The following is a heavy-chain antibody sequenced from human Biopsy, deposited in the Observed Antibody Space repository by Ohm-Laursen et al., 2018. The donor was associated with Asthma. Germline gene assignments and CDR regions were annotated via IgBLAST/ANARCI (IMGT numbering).Heavy chain of an antibody. CDR2: ISVYNGNT. Sequence: ASVKVSCKTSGYTFNSAGITWVRQAPGQGLEWMGWISVYNGNTKVAQKLQDRVTMITDTSTRTAYMELRSLRSDDTAVYFCARAVDYSHYYGIGVWGQGTTVTVS. V-gene: IGHV1-18*01. D-gene: IGHD3-10*01. CDR3: ARAVDYSHYYGIGV. J-gene: IGHJ6*02. CDR1: GYTFNSAG.